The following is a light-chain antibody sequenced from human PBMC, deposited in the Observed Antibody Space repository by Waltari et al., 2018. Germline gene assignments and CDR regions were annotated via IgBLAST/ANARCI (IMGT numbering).Light chain of an antibody. V-gene: IGKV3-11*01. CDR3: QQRASWPNT. J-gene: IGKJ2*01. CDR1: QSVSNY. Sequence: EIVLTQSPATLSLSPGEGATLACRASQSVSNYLAWYQQKPGQAPRLLIYGTYNRATGIPARCSGSGSGTDFTLTSSSLEPEDFAVYYCQQRASWPNTFGQGTQLEIK. CDR2: GTY.